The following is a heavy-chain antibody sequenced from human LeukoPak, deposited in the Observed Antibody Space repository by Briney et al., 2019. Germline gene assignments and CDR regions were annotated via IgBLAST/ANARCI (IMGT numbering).Heavy chain of an antibody. Sequence: PGGSLRLSCAASGFTFSSYAMHWVRQAPGKGLEWVAVISYDGSNKYYADSVKGRFTISRDNSKNTLYLQMNSLRAEDTAVYYCTWGLIEVSFVDYWGQGTLVTVSS. CDR1: GFTFSSYA. CDR2: ISYDGSNK. CDR3: TWGLIEVSFVDY. J-gene: IGHJ4*02. V-gene: IGHV3-30*04. D-gene: IGHD3-16*01.